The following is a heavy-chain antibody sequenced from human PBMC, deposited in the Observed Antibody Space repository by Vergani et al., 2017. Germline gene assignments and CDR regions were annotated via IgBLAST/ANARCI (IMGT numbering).Heavy chain of an antibody. Sequence: VQLLESGGGLAQPGGSLRLSCAASGFTFRIYGMHWVRQAPGKGLEWVAFIRYDGTKRFYGDSVKGRFTISRDNSQTTVFLQMNSLRADDSAVYYCTKAGQYDSDNFHDSWGQGALVTVAS. D-gene: IGHD3-22*01. J-gene: IGHJ1*01. CDR1: GFTFRIYG. CDR2: IRYDGTKR. V-gene: IGHV3-30*02. CDR3: TKAGQYDSDNFHDS.